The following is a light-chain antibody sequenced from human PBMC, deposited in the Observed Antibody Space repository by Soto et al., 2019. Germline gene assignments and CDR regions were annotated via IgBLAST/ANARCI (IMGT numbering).Light chain of an antibody. V-gene: IGKV1-39*01. CDR2: AAS. CDR1: QSISNH. Sequence: DIQLSQSPSSLSASVEDRIIIACRASQSISNHLNGYQQKTGKAPKLLIYAASSLQGGVPSRFSGSGSGTEFTLTIRSLQPDDFATSYFQQSFSSFRTFGPGTKVAI. CDR3: QQSFSSFRT. J-gene: IGKJ3*01.